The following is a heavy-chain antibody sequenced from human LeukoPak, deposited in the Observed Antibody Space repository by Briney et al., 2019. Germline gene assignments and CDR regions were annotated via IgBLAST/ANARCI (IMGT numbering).Heavy chain of an antibody. CDR3: ARDKLGVGELSLYDQ. CDR2: MNPNSGGT. Sequence: GASVKVSCKASGYTLTWYYMHWVRQAPGQGLEWMGWMNPNSGGTKYAQKFQGRVTMTRDTSISTAYMELSRLRSDDTAMYYCARDKLGVGELSLYDQWGQGTLVTVFS. J-gene: IGHJ5*02. D-gene: IGHD3-16*02. CDR1: GYTLTWYY. V-gene: IGHV1-2*02.